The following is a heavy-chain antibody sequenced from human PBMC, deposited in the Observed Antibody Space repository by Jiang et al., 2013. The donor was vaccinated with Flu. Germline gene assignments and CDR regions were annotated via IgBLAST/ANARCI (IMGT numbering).Heavy chain of an antibody. V-gene: IGHV1-2*02. Sequence: GASVKVSCKASGYRFTDKYIHWVRQAPGQGLECMGWINPKNGDTKYAQKFQGRFTMTRDTSINTAYMEITSLIFDDTAMYYCTRDPDRWKDFFDYWGQGTLVTVSS. CDR2: INPKNGDT. CDR3: TRDPDRWKDFFDY. CDR1: GYRFTDKY. J-gene: IGHJ4*02. D-gene: IGHD1-1*01.